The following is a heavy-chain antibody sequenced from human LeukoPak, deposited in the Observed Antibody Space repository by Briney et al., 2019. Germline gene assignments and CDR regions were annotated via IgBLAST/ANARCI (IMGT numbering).Heavy chain of an antibody. Sequence: GESLKISCQDSGYSFSSYWIGWVRQMPGKGLESMGVIYPGDSDTRYSPSFQGQVTISADKSISTSYLQWSSLKASDTAMYYCARRGDRYCSGSNSYCAFNIWGQGTMVTVSS. D-gene: IGHD2-15*01. CDR1: GYSFSSYW. CDR2: IYPGDSDT. V-gene: IGHV5-51*01. CDR3: ARRGDRYCSGSNSYCAFNI. J-gene: IGHJ3*02.